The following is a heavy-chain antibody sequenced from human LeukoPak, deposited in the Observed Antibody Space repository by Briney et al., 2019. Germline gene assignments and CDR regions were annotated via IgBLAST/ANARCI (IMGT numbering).Heavy chain of an antibody. CDR3: TTNPDDSSWSSKLIDY. Sequence: PGGSLRLSCAASGFTFSNAWMTWVRQVSGKGLEWVGRIKRKTDGGTTDYAALVKGRYTISRDDSENMMYLQMNNLQTEDTAVYYCTTNPDDSSWSSKLIDYWGQGTLVTVSS. J-gene: IGHJ4*02. D-gene: IGHD6-13*01. CDR1: GFTFSNAW. CDR2: IKRKTDGGTT. V-gene: IGHV3-15*01.